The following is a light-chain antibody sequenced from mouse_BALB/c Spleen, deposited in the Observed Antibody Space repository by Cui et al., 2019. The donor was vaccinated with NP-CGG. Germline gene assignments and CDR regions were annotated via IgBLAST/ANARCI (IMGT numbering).Light chain of an antibody. CDR1: TGAVTTSNY. J-gene: IGLJ1*01. Sequence: QAVVTQESALTTSPGETVTLTCRSSTGAVTTSNYANWVQEKPDHLFTGLIGGINNRAPGVPARFSGSLIGDKAALTITGAQTEDEAICALWYSNHWVFGGGTKLTVL. CDR2: GIN. CDR3: ALWYSNHWV. V-gene: IGLV1*01.